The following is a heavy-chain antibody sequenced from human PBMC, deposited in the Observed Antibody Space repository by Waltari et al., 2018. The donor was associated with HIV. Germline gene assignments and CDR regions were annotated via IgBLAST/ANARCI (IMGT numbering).Heavy chain of an antibody. Sequence: EVQVVESGGGLVPPGRSLRLSCVASGFTFSWFWMALVRRAPGKGLEWVANINRDGSETNYVDSVKGRFTISRDNAKNSLYLQMNSLRAEDTAVYYCAREWELLIMFYNYYYMDVWGKGTTVTVSS. V-gene: IGHV3-7*01. J-gene: IGHJ6*03. CDR2: INRDGSET. CDR3: AREWELLIMFYNYYYMDV. D-gene: IGHD1-26*01. CDR1: GFTFSWFW.